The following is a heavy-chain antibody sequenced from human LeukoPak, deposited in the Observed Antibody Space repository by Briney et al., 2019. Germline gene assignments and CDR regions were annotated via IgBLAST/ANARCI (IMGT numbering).Heavy chain of an antibody. V-gene: IGHV4-38-2*02. CDR3: ARGPIGAVAGPLRFDP. J-gene: IGHJ5*02. D-gene: IGHD6-19*01. CDR2: IHHSGNT. CDR1: GYSISSGFY. Sequence: PSETLSLTCSISGYSISSGFYWGWIRQPPGKGLEWIGSIHHSGNTYYSPSLMSRVTISVDTSKNQFSLKLNSLTAADTAVYFCARGPIGAVAGPLRFDPWGQGTLVTVSS.